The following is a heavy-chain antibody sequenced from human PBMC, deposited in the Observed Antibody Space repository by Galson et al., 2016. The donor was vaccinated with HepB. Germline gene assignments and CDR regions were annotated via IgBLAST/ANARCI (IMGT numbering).Heavy chain of an antibody. Sequence: SLRLSCAASGFTFSRFWMNWVRQAPGKGLEWVASIKEDGSKTSYVDSVKGRFTISRDNVENSLYLQMNSLRAEDTAVYYCARYGDEAGWNFQHWGQGTLGTVSS. J-gene: IGHJ1*01. CDR2: IKEDGSKT. V-gene: IGHV3-7*03. CDR3: ARYGDEAGWNFQH. CDR1: GFTFSRFW. D-gene: IGHD6-19*01.